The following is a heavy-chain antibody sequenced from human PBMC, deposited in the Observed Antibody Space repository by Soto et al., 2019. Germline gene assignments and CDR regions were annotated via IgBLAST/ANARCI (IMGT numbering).Heavy chain of an antibody. CDR2: IYPGDSDT. J-gene: IGHJ6*02. Sequence: PRESLTIYCKGSGYSFTRYWIGWVRQMPGKGPEWMGIIYPGDSDTRYSPSFQGQVTISADKSISTAYLQWSSLKASDTAMYYCARCPYYDFWSGYSHPNYYYYGMDVWGQGTTVTVSS. D-gene: IGHD3-3*01. CDR1: GYSFTRYW. CDR3: ARCPYYDFWSGYSHPNYYYYGMDV. V-gene: IGHV5-51*01.